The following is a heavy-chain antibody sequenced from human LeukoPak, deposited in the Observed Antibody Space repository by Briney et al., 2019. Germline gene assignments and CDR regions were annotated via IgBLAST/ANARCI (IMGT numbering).Heavy chain of an antibody. CDR1: GFTFSIAW. CDR3: TTDLSWFGELSSGLDY. Sequence: GGSLRLSCAASGFTFSIAWMSWVRQAPGKGLEWVGRIKSKTDGGTTDYAAPVKGRFTISRDDSKNTLYLQMNSLKTEDTAVYYCTTDLSWFGELSSGLDYWGQGTLVTVSS. CDR2: IKSKTDGGTT. D-gene: IGHD3-10*01. V-gene: IGHV3-15*01. J-gene: IGHJ4*02.